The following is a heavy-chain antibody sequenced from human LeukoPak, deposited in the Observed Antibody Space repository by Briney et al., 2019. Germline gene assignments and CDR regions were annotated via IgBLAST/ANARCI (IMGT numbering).Heavy chain of an antibody. Sequence: PSETLSLTCTVSGYSISSGYYWGWIRQPPGKGLEWIGSIYHSGSTYYNPSLKNRVTISVDTSKNQFSLKLSSVTAADTAVYYCARDGPDIVVVPAAILPLDYWGQGTLVTVSS. CDR3: ARDGPDIVVVPAAILPLDY. CDR1: GYSISSGYY. CDR2: IYHSGST. D-gene: IGHD2-2*02. V-gene: IGHV4-38-2*02. J-gene: IGHJ4*02.